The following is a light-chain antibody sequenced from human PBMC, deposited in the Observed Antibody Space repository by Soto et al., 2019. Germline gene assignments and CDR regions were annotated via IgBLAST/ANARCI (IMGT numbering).Light chain of an antibody. Sequence: DIVLTQSPGTLSLSPGERATLSCRASQSVSSSYLAWYQQKPGQAPRLLIYGASSRATGISDRFSGSGSGTDFTLTNRRLEPEDFAVYYCQQHGSSPPTFGQGTRLEIK. V-gene: IGKV3-20*01. CDR2: GAS. J-gene: IGKJ5*01. CDR3: QQHGSSPPT. CDR1: QSVSSSY.